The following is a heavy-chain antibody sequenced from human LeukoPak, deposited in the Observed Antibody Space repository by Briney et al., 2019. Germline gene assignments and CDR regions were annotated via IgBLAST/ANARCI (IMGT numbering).Heavy chain of an antibody. Sequence: PGGSLRLSCAASGFTVSSNYMNWVPQAPGKGVEWVSAISGSGGSTYYADSVKGRFTISRDNAKNTLYLQMNSLRAEDTAVYYCAKVDSSGWYYFDYWGQGTLVTVSS. V-gene: IGHV3-23*01. J-gene: IGHJ4*02. CDR3: AKVDSSGWYYFDY. D-gene: IGHD6-19*01. CDR1: GFTVSSNY. CDR2: ISGSGGST.